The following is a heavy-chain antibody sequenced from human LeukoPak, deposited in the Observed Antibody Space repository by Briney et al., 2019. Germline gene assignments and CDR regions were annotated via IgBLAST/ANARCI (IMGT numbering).Heavy chain of an antibody. CDR3: AMRVVGYCSSTSCCPFDY. CDR1: GGSFSGYY. D-gene: IGHD2-2*01. J-gene: IGHJ4*02. V-gene: IGHV4-34*01. CDR2: INHSGST. Sequence: SETLSLTCAVYGGSFSGYYWSWIRQPPGKGLEWIGEINHSGSTNYNPSPKSRVTISVDTSKNQFSLKLSSVTAADTAVYYCAMRVVGYCSSTSCCPFDYWGQGTLVTVSS.